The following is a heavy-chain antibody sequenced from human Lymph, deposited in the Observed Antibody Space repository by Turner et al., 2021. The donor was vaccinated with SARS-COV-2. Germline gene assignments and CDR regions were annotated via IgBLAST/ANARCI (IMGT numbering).Heavy chain of an antibody. J-gene: IGHJ5*02. D-gene: IGHD2-21*02. Sequence: QVQLQESGPRLVRPLETLSLTCTFSGGSMNSNYWSWIRQPPGKRLEWIGYIYYRGSTNYNPSLKSRVTISVDTSKNQFSLKLTSVTAADTAIYYGARETVNNWVDPWGQGILVTVSS. CDR3: ARETVNNWVDP. V-gene: IGHV4-59*01. CDR2: IYYRGST. CDR1: GGSMNSNY.